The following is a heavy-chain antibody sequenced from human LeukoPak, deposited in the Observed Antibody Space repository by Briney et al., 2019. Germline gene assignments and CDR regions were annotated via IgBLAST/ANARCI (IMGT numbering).Heavy chain of an antibody. Sequence: ASVKVSFKASGYTFNSYDINWVRQATGQGLEWMGWMNPNSGDTGYAQKFQGRVTMTRNTAISTAYMELSSLRSEAAAVYYCARVDFYGSGSNYGNWFDPWGQGTLVTVSS. J-gene: IGHJ5*02. V-gene: IGHV1-8*01. D-gene: IGHD3-10*01. CDR1: GYTFNSYD. CDR3: ARVDFYGSGSNYGNWFDP. CDR2: MNPNSGDT.